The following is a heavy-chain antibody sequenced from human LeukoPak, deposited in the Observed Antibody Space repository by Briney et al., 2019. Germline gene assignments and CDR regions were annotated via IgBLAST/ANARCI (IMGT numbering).Heavy chain of an antibody. V-gene: IGHV3-66*04. Sequence: GGSLRLSCAASEFSVGSNYMTWVRQAPGKGLEWVSLIYSGGSTYYADSVKGRFTISRDNSKNTLYLQMNSLRAEDTAVYYCARRMTTVTTYTRLMYNWFDPWGQGTLVTVSS. CDR1: EFSVGSNY. J-gene: IGHJ5*02. CDR3: ARRMTTVTTYTRLMYNWFDP. CDR2: IYSGGST. D-gene: IGHD4-17*01.